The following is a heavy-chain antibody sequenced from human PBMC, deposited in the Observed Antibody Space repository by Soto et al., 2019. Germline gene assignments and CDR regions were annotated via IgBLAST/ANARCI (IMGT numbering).Heavy chain of an antibody. Sequence: SETLSLTCTVSGGSISNYYWSWIRQPPGRGLEWIGHIFYSGSTNYNPALKSRVTISVDTSKSQFSLKLSSVTAADTAVYYCARARATIAAAAIFDCWGQGTLVTVSS. CDR1: GGSISNYY. CDR2: IFYSGST. J-gene: IGHJ4*02. D-gene: IGHD6-13*01. CDR3: ARARATIAAAAIFDC. V-gene: IGHV4-59*01.